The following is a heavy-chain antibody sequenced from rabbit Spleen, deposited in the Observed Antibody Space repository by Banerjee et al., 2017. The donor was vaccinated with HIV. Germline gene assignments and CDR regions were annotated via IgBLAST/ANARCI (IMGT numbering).Heavy chain of an antibody. D-gene: IGHD1-1*01. V-gene: IGHV1S45*01. CDR1: GFSFSSSYW. J-gene: IGHJ3*01. CDR2: IYTSSGST. Sequence: QEQLEESGGDLVKPEGSLTLTCTASGFSFSSSYWICWVRQAPGKGLEWIGYIYTSSGSTYYASWAKGRFTISKTSSTTVTLQMTSMTAADTATYFCARDLVAVIGWNFSLWGQGTLVTVS. CDR3: ARDLVAVIGWNFSL.